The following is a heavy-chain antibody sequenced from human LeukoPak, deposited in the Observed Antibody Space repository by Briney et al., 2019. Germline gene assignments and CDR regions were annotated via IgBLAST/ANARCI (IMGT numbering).Heavy chain of an antibody. J-gene: IGHJ4*02. Sequence: GGSLRLSCAGSGFTLSSSWMHWVRQAPGKGPVWVAHVSPDGNLANYADSVKGRFIISRDNAKNTLFLQMNSLRAEDTAVYYCARDLSFSPDHLGQGTLVTVSS. CDR2: VSPDGNLA. CDR1: GFTLSSSW. V-gene: IGHV3-74*01. CDR3: ARDLSFSPDH.